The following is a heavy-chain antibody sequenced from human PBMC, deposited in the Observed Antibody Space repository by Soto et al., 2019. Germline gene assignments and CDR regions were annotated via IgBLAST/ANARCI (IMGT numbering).Heavy chain of an antibody. V-gene: IGHV3-23*01. CDR2: TSGDAANT. CDR1: GLNFASYA. D-gene: IGHD1-20*01. J-gene: IGHJ2*01. Sequence: EVQLLESGGGLVQSGGSLRLSCAASGLNFASYAMTWIRQAPGKGLEWVSATSGDAANTQYADSVKGRFTMSRDNSKNTLYLQMNSLRAEDTAVYFCAKYITAATRYIDLWGRGTLVTVSS. CDR3: AKYITAATRYIDL.